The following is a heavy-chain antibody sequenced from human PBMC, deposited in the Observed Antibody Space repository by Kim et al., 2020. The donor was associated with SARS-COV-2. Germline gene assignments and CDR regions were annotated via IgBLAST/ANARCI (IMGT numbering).Heavy chain of an antibody. D-gene: IGHD2-2*01. CDR3: ARVHWVTSTSGVFDY. CDR2: INGDGSST. J-gene: IGHJ4*02. CDR1: GFTFSSYW. Sequence: GGSLRLSCAASGFTFSSYWMHWVRQAPGKGPVWVSRINGDGSSTNYADSVKGRFTISRDNAKNTLYLQMNSLRAEDTAVYYCARVHWVTSTSGVFDYWGQGTLVTVSA. V-gene: IGHV3-74*01.